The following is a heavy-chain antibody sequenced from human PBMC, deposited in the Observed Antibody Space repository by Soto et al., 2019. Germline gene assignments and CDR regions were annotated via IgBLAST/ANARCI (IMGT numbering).Heavy chain of an antibody. J-gene: IGHJ5*02. CDR1: GFTFASAS. V-gene: IGHV3-23*01. CDR3: SKLTTS. D-gene: IGHD7-27*01. CDR2: VTPSGDAT. Sequence: GGSLRLSCETSGFTFASASMSWVRQAPGKGLEWVSSVTPSGDATYSADSVKGRFTISRDNSKNTLYLQMNSLRVEDTAVYYCSKLTTSWGQGTMVTVSS.